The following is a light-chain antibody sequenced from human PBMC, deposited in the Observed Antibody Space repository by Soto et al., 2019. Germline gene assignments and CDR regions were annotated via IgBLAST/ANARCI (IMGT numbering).Light chain of an antibody. J-gene: IGLJ1*01. Sequence: QSALTQPASVSGSPGQSITISCTGTSSDVGGYNYVSWYQQHPGKAPKLIIYEVNNRPSGDSSRFSGSKSGNTASLTISGLQAEDEGDYYCFSHRGGDSHVFGTGTKLTVL. CDR1: SSDVGGYNY. CDR3: FSHRGGDSHV. V-gene: IGLV2-14*01. CDR2: EVN.